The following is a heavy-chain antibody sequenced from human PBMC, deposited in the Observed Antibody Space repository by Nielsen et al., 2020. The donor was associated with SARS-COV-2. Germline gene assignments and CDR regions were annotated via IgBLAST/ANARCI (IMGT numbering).Heavy chain of an antibody. J-gene: IGHJ5*02. CDR2: IYHSGST. V-gene: IGHV4-4*01. Sequence: WIRQPPGKGLEWIGEIYHSGSTNYNPSLKSRVTISVDKSKNQFSLKLSSVTAADTAVYCCARAAGYCSGGSCYSGGWFDPWGQGTLVTVSS. CDR3: ARAAGYCSGGSCYSGGWFDP. D-gene: IGHD2-15*01.